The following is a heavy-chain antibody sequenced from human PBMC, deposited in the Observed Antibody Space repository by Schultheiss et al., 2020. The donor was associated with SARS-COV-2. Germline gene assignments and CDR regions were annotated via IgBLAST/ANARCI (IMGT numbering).Heavy chain of an antibody. V-gene: IGHV4-34*01. J-gene: IGHJ5*02. D-gene: IGHD6-6*01. CDR1: GGSFSGYY. CDR2: IYHSGST. Sequence: SETLSLTCAVYGGSFSGYYWSWIRQPPRKGLEWIGSIYHSGSTYYNPSLKSRVTISVDTSKNQFSLRLSSVTAADTAVYYCARDSSRSWFDPWGQGTLVTVSS. CDR3: ARDSSRSWFDP.